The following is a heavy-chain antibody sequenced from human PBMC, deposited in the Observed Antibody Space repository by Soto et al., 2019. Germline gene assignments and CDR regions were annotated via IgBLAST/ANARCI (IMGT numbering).Heavy chain of an antibody. Sequence: EVQLVESGGGLVQPGGSLRLSCAASGFTFSSYSMNWVRQAPGKGLEWVSYISSSSSNIYYADSVKGRFTISRDNAKKSLYLQMKRLRDEDTAVYYCARDGGSLSYWGQGTLVTVSS. CDR1: GFTFSSYS. D-gene: IGHD1-26*01. J-gene: IGHJ4*02. V-gene: IGHV3-48*02. CDR2: ISSSSSNI. CDR3: ARDGGSLSY.